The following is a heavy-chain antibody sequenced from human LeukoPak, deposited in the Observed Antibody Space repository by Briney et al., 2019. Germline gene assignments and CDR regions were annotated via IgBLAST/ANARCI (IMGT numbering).Heavy chain of an antibody. CDR3: AREFPYYYDSSGYLYYFDY. J-gene: IGHJ4*02. CDR2: IKQDGSDK. V-gene: IGHV3-7*01. D-gene: IGHD3-22*01. Sequence: PGGSLGLSCAASGFTFNSYWMTWVRQAPGKGLEWVADIKQDGSDKYYAGSVKGRFTISRDNAKNSLYLQMNSLRAEDTAVYYCAREFPYYYDSSGYLYYFDYWGQGTLVTVSS. CDR1: GFTFNSYW.